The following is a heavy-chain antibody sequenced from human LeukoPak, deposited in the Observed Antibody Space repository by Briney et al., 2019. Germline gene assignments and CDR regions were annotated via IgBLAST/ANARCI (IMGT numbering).Heavy chain of an antibody. Sequence: ASVKVSCKASGYTFIGYYMHCVRQAPGQGLEWMGWINPNSGGTNYAQKFQGRVTMTRDTSISTAYMELSRLRSDDTAVYYCARSYPSSSPAADYWGQGTLVTVSS. V-gene: IGHV1-2*02. CDR2: INPNSGGT. CDR1: GYTFIGYY. CDR3: ARSYPSSSPAADY. J-gene: IGHJ4*02. D-gene: IGHD6-6*01.